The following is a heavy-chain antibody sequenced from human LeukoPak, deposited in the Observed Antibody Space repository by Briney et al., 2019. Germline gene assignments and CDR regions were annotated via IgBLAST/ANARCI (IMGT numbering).Heavy chain of an antibody. CDR1: GFTFRRYA. J-gene: IGHJ4*02. V-gene: IGHV3-23*01. CDR2: ISSSDGST. D-gene: IGHD3-10*01. Sequence: GGSLRLSCAASGFTFRRYAMSWVRQAPGKGLEWVSGISSSDGSTYYADSVKGQFTISRDNSKNTLYLQMNSLRAEDTAVYYCAKDLWFGDLSFGDYWGQGTLVTVSS. CDR3: AKDLWFGDLSFGDY.